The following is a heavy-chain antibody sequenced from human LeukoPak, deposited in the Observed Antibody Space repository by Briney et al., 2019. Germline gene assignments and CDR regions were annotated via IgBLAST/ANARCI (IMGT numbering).Heavy chain of an antibody. V-gene: IGHV3-66*01. CDR2: IYSGGSTT. J-gene: IGHJ6*02. CDR3: ARSGYSYYYYAMDV. D-gene: IGHD5-18*01. CDR1: GFSVSNNY. Sequence: GGSLRLSCVASGFSVSNNYMNWVPQAPGKGLEWVSLIYSGGSTTFSADSVKGRFTISRDNSKNTPHLQMNSLRAEDTAVYYCARSGYSYYYYAMDVWGQGTTVTVSS.